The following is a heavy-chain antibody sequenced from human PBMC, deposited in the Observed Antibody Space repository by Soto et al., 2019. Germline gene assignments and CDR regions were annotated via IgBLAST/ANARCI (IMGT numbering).Heavy chain of an antibody. CDR2: INHSGST. CDR1: GGSFSGYY. CDR3: ARALRYCSSTSCYIWGHYGMDV. V-gene: IGHV4-34*01. Sequence: SETLSLTCAVYGGSFSGYYWSWIRQPPGKGLEWIGEINHSGSTNYNPSLKSRVTISVDTSKNQFSLKLSSVTAADTAVYYCARALRYCSSTSCYIWGHYGMDVWGQGTTVTVSS. J-gene: IGHJ6*02. D-gene: IGHD2-2*02.